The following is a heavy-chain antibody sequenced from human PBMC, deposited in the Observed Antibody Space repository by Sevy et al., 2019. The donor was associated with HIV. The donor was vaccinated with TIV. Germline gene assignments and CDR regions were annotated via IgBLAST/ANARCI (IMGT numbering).Heavy chain of an antibody. V-gene: IGHV3-72*01. CDR2: IRNRPNSYTT. J-gene: IGHJ6*03. CDR1: GFTFNNYA. CDR3: VRGPNCGVGGCQQISPYCLDV. D-gene: IGHD2-15*01. Sequence: GGSLRLSCAASGFTFNNYAMDWVRQAPGKGLEWVGRIRNRPNSYTTEYAASVKGRFTISRDDSRNSVYLQMNSLKTQDSAVYYCVRGPNCGVGGCQQISPYCLDVWGKGATVTVSS.